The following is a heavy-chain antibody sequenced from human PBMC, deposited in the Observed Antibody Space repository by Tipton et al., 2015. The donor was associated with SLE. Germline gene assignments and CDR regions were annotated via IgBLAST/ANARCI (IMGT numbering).Heavy chain of an antibody. J-gene: IGHJ6*02. CDR3: ARGLLTWRGAVVGVDV. CDR2: ISYGGDT. CDR1: GGSISGHY. Sequence: LRLSCSVSGGSISGHYWVWIRQPPGKGLEWIGYISYGGDTNYNPSLKSRVTISVDTAKNQFSLKLTSVTAADTAVYYCARGLLTWRGAVVGVDVWGQGTTVNVSS. D-gene: IGHD2-21*01. V-gene: IGHV4-59*08.